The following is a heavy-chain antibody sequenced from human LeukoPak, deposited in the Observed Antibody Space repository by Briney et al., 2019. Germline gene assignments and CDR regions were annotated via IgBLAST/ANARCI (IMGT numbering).Heavy chain of an antibody. CDR3: ARDSDGVAGSRAYFQH. D-gene: IGHD6-19*01. V-gene: IGHV3-48*03. J-gene: IGHJ1*01. CDR1: GFTFSSYE. Sequence: GGSLRLSCAASGFTFSSYEMNWVRQAPGKGLEWVSYISSSGSTIYYADSVKGRFTISRDNAKNSLYLHMNSLRAEDTAVYYCARDSDGVAGSRAYFQHWGQGTLVTVSS. CDR2: ISSSGSTI.